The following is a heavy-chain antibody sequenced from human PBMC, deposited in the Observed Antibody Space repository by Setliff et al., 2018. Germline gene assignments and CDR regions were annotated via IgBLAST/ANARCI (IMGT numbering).Heavy chain of an antibody. J-gene: IGHJ4*02. V-gene: IGHV4-34*01. CDR1: GGSFSTYY. Sequence: PSETLSLTCAVYGGSFSTYYWIWIRQPPGKGLEWIGEINHSGSTNYNPSLKSRVTISVDTSKNQFSLKLSSVTAADTAVYYCARTSGSLHMEYYFDYWGQGTLVTVSS. CDR3: ARTSGSLHMEYYFDY. CDR2: INHSGST. D-gene: IGHD3-10*01.